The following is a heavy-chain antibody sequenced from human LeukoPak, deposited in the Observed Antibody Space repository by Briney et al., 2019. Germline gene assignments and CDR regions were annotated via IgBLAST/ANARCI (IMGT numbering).Heavy chain of an antibody. V-gene: IGHV3-7*01. CDR1: GFTFSSYW. CDR2: IKQDGSEK. J-gene: IGHJ4*02. CDR3: ATIYSSYGGYFDY. Sequence: PGGSLRLSCAASGFTFSSYWMSWVRQAPGKGLEWVANIKQDGSEKYYVDSVKGRFTISRDNAKNSLYLQMNSLRAEDTAVYYCATIYSSYGGYFDYWGQGTLVTVSS. D-gene: IGHD5-12*01.